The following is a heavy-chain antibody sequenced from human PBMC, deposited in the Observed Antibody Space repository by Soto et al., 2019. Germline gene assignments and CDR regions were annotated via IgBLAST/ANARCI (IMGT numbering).Heavy chain of an antibody. Sequence: GGSLRLSCAASGFTIDDYAMHWVRQAPGKGLECVSGISWNSGSIGYADSVKGRSTISSDNAKNSLYLQMNSLRAEDTVLYYCAKDNPPANLAGIEVACTVESWFDPWGQGTLVTVSS. CDR1: GFTIDDYA. V-gene: IGHV3-9*01. D-gene: IGHD6-19*01. CDR2: ISWNSGSI. J-gene: IGHJ5*02. CDR3: AKDNPPANLAGIEVACTVESWFDP.